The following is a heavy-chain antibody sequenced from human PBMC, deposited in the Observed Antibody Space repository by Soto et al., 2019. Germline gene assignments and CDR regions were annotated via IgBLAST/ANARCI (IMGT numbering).Heavy chain of an antibody. CDR1: GFSLSNYG. Sequence: QMQLVESGGGVVQPGRSLRLSCAASGFSLSNYGMHWVRQAPGKGLEWVSAITYDGSSEYYADSVKGRFTISRDNSKNTVYLQMNSLRPDDTAVYYCAKVDVEMATILVYYGMDVWGQGTTVTVSS. CDR3: AKVDVEMATILVYYGMDV. D-gene: IGHD5-12*01. V-gene: IGHV3-30*18. CDR2: ITYDGSSE. J-gene: IGHJ6*02.